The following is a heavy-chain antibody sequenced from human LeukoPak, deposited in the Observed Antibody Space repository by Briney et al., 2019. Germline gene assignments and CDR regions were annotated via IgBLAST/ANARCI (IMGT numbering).Heavy chain of an antibody. J-gene: IGHJ4*02. CDR3: ARKYTSSVGYHFDY. CDR2: ISSNGGST. CDR1: GFTFSSYA. Sequence: PGGSLRLSCAASGFTFSSYAMHWVRQAPGKGLEYVSAISSNGGSTYHANSVKGRFTISRDNSKNTLYLQMGSLRAEDTAIYYCARKYTSSVGYHFDYWGQGTLVTVSS. D-gene: IGHD6-6*01. V-gene: IGHV3-64*01.